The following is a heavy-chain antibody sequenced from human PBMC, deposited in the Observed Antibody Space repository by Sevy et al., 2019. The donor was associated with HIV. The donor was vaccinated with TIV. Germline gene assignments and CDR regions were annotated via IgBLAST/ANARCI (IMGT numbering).Heavy chain of an antibody. Sequence: GGSLRLSCAASGFTFSSYEMNWVRQAPGKGLEWVSHFSSSGSIYYADSVKGRFTISRDNAKNSLYLQMNSLRAEDTAVYYCVSGGAVAYFGYWGQGTLVTVSS. J-gene: IGHJ4*02. CDR1: GFTFSSYE. CDR3: VSGGAVAYFGY. D-gene: IGHD6-19*01. CDR2: FSSSGSI. V-gene: IGHV3-48*03.